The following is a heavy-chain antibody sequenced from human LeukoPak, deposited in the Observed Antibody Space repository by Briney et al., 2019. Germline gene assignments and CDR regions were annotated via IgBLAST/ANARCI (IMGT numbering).Heavy chain of an antibody. CDR1: AFTFSSYS. Sequence: GGSMRLSCAASAFTFSSYSMNWVRQAPGKGLEWVPSISSSSSYIYYADSVKGRFTISRDNAKNSLYLQMNSMRAEDTAVYYCARDRCSSTSCYHDYWGQGTLVTVSS. J-gene: IGHJ4*02. V-gene: IGHV3-21*01. CDR3: ARDRCSSTSCYHDY. D-gene: IGHD2-2*01. CDR2: ISSSSSYI.